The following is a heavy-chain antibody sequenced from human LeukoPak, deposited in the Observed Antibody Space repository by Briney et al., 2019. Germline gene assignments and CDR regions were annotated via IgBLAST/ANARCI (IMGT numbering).Heavy chain of an antibody. CDR1: GFTFSSYS. V-gene: IGHV3-48*04. J-gene: IGHJ4*02. CDR2: ISSSGSTI. Sequence: GGSLRLSCVVSGFTFSSYSMSWVRQAPGKGLEWVSYISSSGSTIYYADSVEGRFTISRDNAKNSQYLQMNSLRVEDTALYYCARAQTYGDSRLLLDYWGQGTLVTVSS. CDR3: ARAQTYGDSRLLLDY. D-gene: IGHD4-17*01.